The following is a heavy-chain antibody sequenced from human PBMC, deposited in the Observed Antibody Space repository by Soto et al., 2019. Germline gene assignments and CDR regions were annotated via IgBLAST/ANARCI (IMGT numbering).Heavy chain of an antibody. CDR1: GFTFSTYA. CDR3: AKRPLKFSGSYFDY. V-gene: IGHV3-23*01. Sequence: EVQLLDSGGGLVQPGGSLRLSCAASGFTFSTYAMSWVRQAPGKGLEWVSTISDSGGSTYYADSVKGRFTISRDNSKNTLYLQMNSLRAEDTAVYYCAKRPLKFSGSYFDYWGHGTLVTVSS. CDR2: ISDSGGST. D-gene: IGHD1-26*01. J-gene: IGHJ4*01.